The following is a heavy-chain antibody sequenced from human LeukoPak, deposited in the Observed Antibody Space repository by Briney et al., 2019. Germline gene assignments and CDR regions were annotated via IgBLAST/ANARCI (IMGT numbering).Heavy chain of an antibody. CDR3: ARGVPAAIRYSQH. CDR2: FDPEDGET. J-gene: IGHJ1*01. Sequence: ASVKVSCKVSGYTLTELSMHWVRQAPGKGLEWMGGFDPEDGETIYAQKFQGRVTMTRDTSTSTVYMELSSLRSEDTAVYYCARGVPAAIRYSQHWGQGTLVTVSS. CDR1: GYTLTELS. V-gene: IGHV1-24*01. D-gene: IGHD2-2*02.